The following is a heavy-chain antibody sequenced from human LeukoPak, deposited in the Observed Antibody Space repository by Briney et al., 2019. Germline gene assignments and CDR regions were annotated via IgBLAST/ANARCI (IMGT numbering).Heavy chain of an antibody. V-gene: IGHV1-8*01. Sequence: ASVKVSCKASGYTFTSYDINWVRQAAGQGLEWMGWMNPNSGNTGYAQKFQGRVTMTRNTSISTAYMELSSLRSEDTAVYYCARVVAAGVNWFDPWGQGTLVTVSS. CDR1: GYTFTSYD. CDR2: MNPNSGNT. CDR3: ARVVAAGVNWFDP. J-gene: IGHJ5*02. D-gene: IGHD6-13*01.